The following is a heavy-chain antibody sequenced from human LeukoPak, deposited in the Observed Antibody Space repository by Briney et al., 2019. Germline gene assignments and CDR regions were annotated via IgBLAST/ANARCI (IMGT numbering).Heavy chain of an antibody. V-gene: IGHV3-21*01. CDR3: ARENRYYDSSGYVVSWFDP. J-gene: IGHJ5*02. Sequence: AGGSLRLSCAASGFTFSSYSMNWVRQAPGKGLEWVSSISSSSSYIYYADSVKGRFTISRDNAKNSLYLQMNSLRAEDTAVYYCARENRYYDSSGYVVSWFDPWGQGTLVTVSS. CDR1: GFTFSSYS. D-gene: IGHD3-22*01. CDR2: ISSSSSYI.